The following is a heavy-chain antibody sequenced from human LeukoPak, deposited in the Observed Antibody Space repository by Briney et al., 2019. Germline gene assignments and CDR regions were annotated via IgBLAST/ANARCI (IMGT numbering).Heavy chain of an antibody. CDR2: MNPNSGNT. CDR3: ARAGSIVVVPAAISDWFDP. D-gene: IGHD2-2*01. J-gene: IGHJ5*02. V-gene: IGHV1-8*01. Sequence: GASVKVSCKASGYTFTSYDINWVRQATGQGLEWMGWMNPNSGNTGYAQKFQGRVTMTRNTSISTAYMELSSLRSEDTAVYYCARAGSIVVVPAAISDWFDPWGKGTLVTVSS. CDR1: GYTFTSYD.